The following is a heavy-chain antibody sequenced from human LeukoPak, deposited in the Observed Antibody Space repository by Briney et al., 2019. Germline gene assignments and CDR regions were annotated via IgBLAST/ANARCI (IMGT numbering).Heavy chain of an antibody. D-gene: IGHD6-19*01. J-gene: IGHJ4*02. CDR3: AKDRGSIAVAGYYFDY. Sequence: PGGSLRLSCTASGFTFSGHWTHWVRQAPGMGLVWVSRINEHGTDSMYAESVKGRFTISRDNAKNTVYLQMNSLRAEDTAVYYCAKDRGSIAVAGYYFDYWGQGTLVTVSS. CDR2: INEHGTDS. CDR1: GFTFSGHW. V-gene: IGHV3-74*03.